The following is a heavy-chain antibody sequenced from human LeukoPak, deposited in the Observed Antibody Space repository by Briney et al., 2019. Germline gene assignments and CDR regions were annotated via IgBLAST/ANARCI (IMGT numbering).Heavy chain of an antibody. J-gene: IGHJ6*02. CDR2: ISYDGSNK. CDR3: AKDQGYSYGFFYYYYGMDV. CDR1: GFTFSSYG. Sequence: GGSLRLSCAASGFTFSSYGMHWVRQAPGKGLEWVAVISYDGSNKYYADSVKGRFTISRDNSKNTLYLQMNSLRAEDTAVYYCAKDQGYSYGFFYYYYGMDVWGQGTTVTVSS. D-gene: IGHD5-18*01. V-gene: IGHV3-30*18.